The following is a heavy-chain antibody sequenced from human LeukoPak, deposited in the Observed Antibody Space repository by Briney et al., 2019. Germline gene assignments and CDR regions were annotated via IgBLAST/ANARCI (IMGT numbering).Heavy chain of an antibody. J-gene: IGHJ4*02. CDR1: GGTFSSYA. CDR3: ARDRSGGSLTTLYDY. D-gene: IGHD2-15*01. V-gene: IGHV1-69*06. CDR2: IIPIFGTT. Sequence: SVKVSCKAPGGTFSSYAISWVRQAPGQGLEWMGGIIPIFGTTNYAQKFQGRVTIIADKSTSTAYTELSSLRSEDTAVYYCARDRSGGSLTTLYDYWGQGTLVTVSS.